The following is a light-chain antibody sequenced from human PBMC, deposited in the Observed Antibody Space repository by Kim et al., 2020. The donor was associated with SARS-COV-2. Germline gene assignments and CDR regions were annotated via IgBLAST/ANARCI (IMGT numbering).Light chain of an antibody. CDR1: PSVISSY. V-gene: IGKV3-20*01. CDR3: QQYGSSPKT. CDR2: GAS. J-gene: IGKJ1*01. Sequence: SPVGRAILSCRRSPSVISSYLAWYQQKPGQAPSLLIYGASSMSTGIPDRFSCSGSGTDFTLTISRLQPEDVAVYYCQQYGSSPKTFGQGTKVDIK.